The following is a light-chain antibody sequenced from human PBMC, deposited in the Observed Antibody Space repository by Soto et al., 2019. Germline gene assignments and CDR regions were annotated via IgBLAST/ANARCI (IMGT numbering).Light chain of an antibody. CDR2: DAS. Sequence: DIQMTQSPSSVSASVGDRVTITCQASQDISNYLNWYQQKPGKAPKLLIYDASNLETGVPSRFSGSGSGTDFTFTISSLQPEDIATYYCQQYDNLPRTFGGGTKVEIK. J-gene: IGKJ4*01. V-gene: IGKV1-33*01. CDR3: QQYDNLPRT. CDR1: QDISNY.